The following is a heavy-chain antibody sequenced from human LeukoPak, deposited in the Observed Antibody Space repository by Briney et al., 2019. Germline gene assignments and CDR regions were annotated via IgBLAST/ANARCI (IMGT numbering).Heavy chain of an antibody. J-gene: IGHJ6*03. CDR1: GGSISSYY. Sequence: ASETLSLTCTVSGGSISSYYWGWIRQPPGKGLEWIGYIYYSGSTNYNPSLKSRVTISVDTSKNQFSLKLSSVTAADTAVYYCARSVEGYCRGGSCYYYSYYMDVWGKGTTVTVSS. V-gene: IGHV4-59*01. D-gene: IGHD2-15*01. CDR2: IYYSGST. CDR3: ARSVEGYCRGGSCYYYSYYMDV.